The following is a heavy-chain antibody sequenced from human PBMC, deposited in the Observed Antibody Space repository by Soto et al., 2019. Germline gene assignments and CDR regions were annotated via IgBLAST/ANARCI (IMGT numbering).Heavy chain of an antibody. V-gene: IGHV3-23*01. J-gene: IGHJ4*02. D-gene: IGHD4-17*01. CDR3: AKDLEYGDYIFDY. CDR1: GFTFSSYA. CDR2: ISGSGGST. Sequence: GGSLRLSCAASGFTFSSYAMSWVRQAPGKGLEWVSAISGSGGSTYYADSVKGRFTISRDNSKNTLHLQMNGLRAEDTAVYYCAKDLEYGDYIFDYWGQGTLVTVSS.